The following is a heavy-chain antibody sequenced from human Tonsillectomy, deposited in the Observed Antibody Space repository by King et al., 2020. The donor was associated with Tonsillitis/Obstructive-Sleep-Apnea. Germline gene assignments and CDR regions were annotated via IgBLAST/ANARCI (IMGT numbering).Heavy chain of an antibody. J-gene: IGHJ6*01. CDR1: GYSLTNYY. V-gene: IGHV1-2*02. Sequence: HVQLVESGAEVKKPGASVKVSCKASGYSLTNYYMHWVRQAPGQGLEWMGWINPNSGDTNYAQKFQGRVTMTRDTSISTANMEVSRLGSDETAVYYCERENTVLLTGYSGSYYYGMDVGGQGTTVTVPS. CDR3: ERENTVLLTGYSGSYYYGMDV. CDR2: INPNSGDT. D-gene: IGHD3-9*01.